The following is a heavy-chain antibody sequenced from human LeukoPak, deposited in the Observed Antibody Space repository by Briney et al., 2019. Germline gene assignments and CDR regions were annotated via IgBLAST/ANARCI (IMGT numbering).Heavy chain of an antibody. CDR3: ARSKPGYYDSSGYYLNY. V-gene: IGHV3-11*03. CDR2: ISSSSSYT. CDR1: GFTFSDYH. Sequence: PGGSLRLSCAASGFTFSDYHMSWIRQAPGKGLEWVSYISSSSSYTNYADSVKGRLTISRDNAKNSLYLQMNNLRAEDTAVYYCARSKPGYYDSSGYYLNYWGQGTLVTVSS. J-gene: IGHJ4*02. D-gene: IGHD3-22*01.